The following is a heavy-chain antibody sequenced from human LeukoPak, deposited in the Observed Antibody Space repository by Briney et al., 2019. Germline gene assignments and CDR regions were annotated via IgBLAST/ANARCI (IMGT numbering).Heavy chain of an antibody. CDR3: ARSSADSSGYYYDY. Sequence: PSETLSLTCTVSGGSISSYYWSWIRQPPGKGLEWIGYIHYSGSTNYNPSLKSRVTISVDTSKNQFSLKLSSVTAADTAVYYCARSSADSSGYYYDYWGQGTLVTVSS. J-gene: IGHJ4*02. V-gene: IGHV4-59*01. CDR2: IHYSGST. CDR1: GGSISSYY. D-gene: IGHD3-22*01.